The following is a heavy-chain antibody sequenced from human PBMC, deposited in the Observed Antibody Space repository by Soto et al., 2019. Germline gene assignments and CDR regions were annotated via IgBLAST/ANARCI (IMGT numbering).Heavy chain of an antibody. CDR2: IYYSGST. CDR3: ARDKCSGGSCYFGWFDP. Sequence: QVQLQESGPGLVKPSETLSLTCTVSGGSISSYYWSWIRQPPGKGLEWIGYIYYSGSTNYNPSLKSRVTISVDTSKNQFSLKLSSVTAADTAVYYCARDKCSGGSCYFGWFDPWGQGTLVTVSS. J-gene: IGHJ5*02. D-gene: IGHD2-15*01. CDR1: GGSISSYY. V-gene: IGHV4-59*01.